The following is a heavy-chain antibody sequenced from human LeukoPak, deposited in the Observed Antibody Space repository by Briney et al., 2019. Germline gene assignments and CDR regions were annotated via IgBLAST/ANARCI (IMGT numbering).Heavy chain of an antibody. Sequence: GGSLRLSCAPSGFTFSISAMTSVRHAPRKGLEWGSAIITSGSDTIYTDSVKNAFTISRDNSKSTRYLQIKSLRAPNTPVYYCAKGGKYAPLDYWGQGYLVTVSS. CDR1: GFTFSISA. D-gene: IGHD3-16*01. J-gene: IGHJ4*02. CDR2: IITSGSDT. CDR3: AKGGKYAPLDY. V-gene: IGHV3-23*01.